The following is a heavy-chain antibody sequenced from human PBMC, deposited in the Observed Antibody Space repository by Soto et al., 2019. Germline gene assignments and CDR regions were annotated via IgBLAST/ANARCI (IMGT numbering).Heavy chain of an antibody. CDR3: ARAPSYYYYGMDV. CDR1: GGSISSYY. CDR2: IYYSGST. V-gene: IGHV4-59*01. Sequence: SETLSLTCTVSGGSISSYYWSWIRQPPGKGLEWIGYIYYSGSTNYNPSLKSRVTISVDTSKNQFSLKLSSVTAADTAVYYCARAPSYYYYGMDVWGQGTTVTVSS. J-gene: IGHJ6*02.